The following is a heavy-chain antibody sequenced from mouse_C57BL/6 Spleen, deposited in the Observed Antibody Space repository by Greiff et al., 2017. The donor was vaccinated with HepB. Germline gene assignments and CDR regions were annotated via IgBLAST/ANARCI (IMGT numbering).Heavy chain of an antibody. CDR3: ARNSGSYGSWFAY. CDR2: IWSGGST. D-gene: IGHD1-2*01. V-gene: IGHV2-2*01. J-gene: IGHJ3*01. Sequence: QVQLKESGPGLVQPSQSLSITCTVSGFSLTSSGVHWVRQSPGKGLEWLGVIWSGGSTDYNAAFISRLSISKDNSKSQVFFKMNSLQADDTAIYYCARNSGSYGSWFAYWGQGTLVTVSA. CDR1: GFSLTSSG.